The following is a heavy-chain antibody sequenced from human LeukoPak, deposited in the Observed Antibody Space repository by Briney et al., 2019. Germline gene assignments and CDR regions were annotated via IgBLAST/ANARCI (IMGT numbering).Heavy chain of an antibody. J-gene: IGHJ4*02. D-gene: IGHD3-22*01. CDR1: GFTFSSYS. Sequence: GSLRLSCAASGFTFSSYSMNWVRQAPGKGLEWVSSISGSSTDIYYADSVKGRFTISRDNAKNSVFLQINNLRAEDTAIYYCARRGYYDSSGYDYWGQGTLVTVSS. CDR3: ARRGYYDSSGYDY. V-gene: IGHV3-21*06. CDR2: ISGSSTDI.